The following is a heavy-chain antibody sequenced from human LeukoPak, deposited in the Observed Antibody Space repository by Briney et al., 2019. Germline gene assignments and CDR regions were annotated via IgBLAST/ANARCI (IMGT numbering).Heavy chain of an antibody. D-gene: IGHD1-1*01. CDR2: ISGSGGST. V-gene: IGHV3-23*01. CDR3: AKLFTGTTSESY. CDR1: GFTFSNYA. J-gene: IGHJ4*02. Sequence: GGSLRLSCAASGFTFSNYAMSWVRQAPGKGLEWVSDISGSGGSTYYADSVKGRFIISRDNSKNTLYLQMNSLRAEDTAVYYCAKLFTGTTSESYWGQGTLVTVSS.